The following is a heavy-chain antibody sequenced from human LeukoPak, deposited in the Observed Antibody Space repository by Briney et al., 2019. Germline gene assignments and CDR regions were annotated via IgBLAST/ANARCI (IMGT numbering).Heavy chain of an antibody. CDR1: GYTFTSYD. J-gene: IGHJ6*02. D-gene: IGHD1-7*01. CDR3: ARDYLELRGYYHYGMDV. CDR2: INPSGGST. V-gene: IGHV1-46*01. Sequence: ASVKVSCKASGYTFTSYDINWVRQATGQGLEWMGIINPSGGSTSYAQKFQGRVTMTRDTSTSTVYMELSSLRSEDTAVYYCARDYLELRGYYHYGMDVWGQGTTVTVSS.